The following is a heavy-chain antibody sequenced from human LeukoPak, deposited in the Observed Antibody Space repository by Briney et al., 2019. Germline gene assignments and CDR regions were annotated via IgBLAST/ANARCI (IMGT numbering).Heavy chain of an antibody. CDR3: ASYSSGWFKPLDS. CDR1: GFRFGNSA. Sequence: GSLRLSCVGSGFRFGNSAMSWVRQIPGKGLEWVSSITSTSGSIKYVDSVKGRFTISRDSFKNTLFLQMDSLRAEDTAIYYCASYSSGWFKPLDSWGQGTLVTVSS. V-gene: IGHV3-23*01. J-gene: IGHJ4*02. CDR2: ITSTSGSI. D-gene: IGHD6-19*01.